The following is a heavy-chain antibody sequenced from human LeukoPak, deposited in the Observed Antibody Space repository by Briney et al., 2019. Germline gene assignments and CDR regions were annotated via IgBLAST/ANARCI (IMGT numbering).Heavy chain of an antibody. CDR1: RFTFSYFS. V-gene: IGHV3-21*01. CDR2: ISSSGSYI. CDR3: AREYSSSSDRLDY. D-gene: IGHD6-6*01. J-gene: IGHJ4*02. Sequence: PGGSLRLSCAASRFTFSYFSMNWVRQAPGKGLEWVSSISSSGSYIYYADSVKGRFTVSRDNAKNSLYLQMDSLRAEDTAVYYCAREYSSSSDRLDYWGQGTLVTVSS.